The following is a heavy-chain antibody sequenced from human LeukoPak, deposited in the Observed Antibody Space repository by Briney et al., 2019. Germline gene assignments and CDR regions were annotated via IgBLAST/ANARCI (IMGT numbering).Heavy chain of an antibody. CDR3: ARVYSSGWYGAFDI. CDR2: IRSSSSYI. J-gene: IGHJ3*02. V-gene: IGHV3-21*01. CDR1: GFTFSSYS. D-gene: IGHD6-19*01. Sequence: GGSLRLSCAASGFTFSSYSMNWVRQAPGKGLGWVLSIRSSSSYISYADSVKGRFTISRDNAKNSLYLQMNSLRAEDTAVYYCARVYSSGWYGAFDIWGQGTMVTVSS.